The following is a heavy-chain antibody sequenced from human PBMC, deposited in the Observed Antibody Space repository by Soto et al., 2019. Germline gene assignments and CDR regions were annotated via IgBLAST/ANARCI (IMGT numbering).Heavy chain of an antibody. CDR3: ARESEDLTSNFDY. CDR1: GFTFTRYS. V-gene: IGHV3-21*01. Sequence: GALRLSCAASGFTFTRYSMNWVRQAPGKGLEWVSSISSTTNYIYYADSMKGRFTVSRDNAKNSVYLEMNSLSAEDTAVYYCARESEDLTSNFDYWGQGTLVTVSS. CDR2: ISSTTNYI. J-gene: IGHJ4*02.